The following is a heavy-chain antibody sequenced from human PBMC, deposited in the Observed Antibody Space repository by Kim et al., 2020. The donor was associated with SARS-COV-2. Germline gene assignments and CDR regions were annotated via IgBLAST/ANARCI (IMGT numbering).Heavy chain of an antibody. CDR3: ARDYSSRWPFDY. J-gene: IGHJ4*02. V-gene: IGHV3-48*02. CDR1: GYIFSDHS. CDR2: ITISSAS. Sequence: GGSLRLSCSASGYIFSDHSVNWVRQAPGKGLEWVSYITISSASHYADSVRGRFTISRDNAKNSLYLQMNSLRDDDTAVYYCARDYSSRWPFDYWGQGTLVTVSS. D-gene: IGHD6-13*01.